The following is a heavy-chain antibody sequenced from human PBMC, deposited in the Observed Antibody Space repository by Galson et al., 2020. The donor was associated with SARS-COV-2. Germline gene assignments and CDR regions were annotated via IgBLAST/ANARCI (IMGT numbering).Heavy chain of an antibody. CDR1: GFTFNNYA. J-gene: IGHJ4*02. D-gene: IGHD3-10*01. Sequence: GESLKISCAASGFTFNNYALHWVRQAPGKGLECLAVISSAGSKKYYADSLRGRFPISRDSSTNTLYLQMSSLTAEDSAIYYCAKIKNVFWFGEGRGAIDSWGQGTRVTVTS. V-gene: IGHV3-30*15. CDR3: AKIKNVFWFGEGRGAIDS. CDR2: ISSAGSKK.